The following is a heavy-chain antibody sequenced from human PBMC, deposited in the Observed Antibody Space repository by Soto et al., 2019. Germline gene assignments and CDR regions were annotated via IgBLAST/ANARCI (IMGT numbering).Heavy chain of an antibody. D-gene: IGHD3-22*01. Sequence: PSETLSITCTVSGGSISSYYWSWIRQPPGKGLEWIGYIYYSGSTNYNPSLKSRVTISVDTSKNQFSLKLSSVTAADTAVYYCARAVYDSSGYRLDYWGQGTLVTVSS. J-gene: IGHJ4*02. CDR1: GGSISSYY. CDR2: IYYSGST. V-gene: IGHV4-59*01. CDR3: ARAVYDSSGYRLDY.